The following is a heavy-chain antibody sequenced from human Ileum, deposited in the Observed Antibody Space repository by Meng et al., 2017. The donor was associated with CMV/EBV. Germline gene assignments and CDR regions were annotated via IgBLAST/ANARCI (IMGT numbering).Heavy chain of an antibody. J-gene: IGHJ4*02. V-gene: IGHV3-11*01. CDR2: ISGSGDII. CDR3: ARGNYGFDY. CDR1: GFPFGACY. Sequence: LPCAASGFPFGACYMTWVRQAPGKGLEWVSYISGSGDIIYYADSVKGRFTISRDNAKSSLYLEINSLRAEDTAVYYCARGNYGFDYWGQGTLVTVSS. D-gene: IGHD4-17*01.